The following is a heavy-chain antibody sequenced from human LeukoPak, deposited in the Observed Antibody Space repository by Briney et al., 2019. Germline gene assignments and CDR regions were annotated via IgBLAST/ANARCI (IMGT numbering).Heavy chain of an antibody. CDR2: ISGSEGST. CDR1: GFTFSSDA. J-gene: IGHJ5*02. Sequence: GGSLRLSCAVSGFTFSSDAMSWVRQAPGKGLEWVSTISGSEGSTYYADSVKDRFTISRDTSKNTLSLQMNSLRAEDTAVYYCAKLKTGYCSTTSCLNWFGPWGQGTLVTVSS. V-gene: IGHV3-23*01. D-gene: IGHD2-2*01. CDR3: AKLKTGYCSTTSCLNWFGP.